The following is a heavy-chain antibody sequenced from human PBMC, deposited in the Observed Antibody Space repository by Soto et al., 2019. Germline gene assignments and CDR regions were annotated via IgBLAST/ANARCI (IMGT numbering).Heavy chain of an antibody. J-gene: IGHJ4*02. D-gene: IGHD2-2*01. CDR2: IYPGYSDT. Sequence: GESLKISCKGSGYSFTTYWIGWVRQMPGKGLEWMGIIYPGYSDTRYSPSFQGQVTFSADKSISTAYLQWSSLKASDTAIYYCARHRGYCSGTSCYSYYFDYWGQGTLVTVSS. CDR1: GYSFTTYW. CDR3: ARHRGYCSGTSCYSYYFDY. V-gene: IGHV5-51*01.